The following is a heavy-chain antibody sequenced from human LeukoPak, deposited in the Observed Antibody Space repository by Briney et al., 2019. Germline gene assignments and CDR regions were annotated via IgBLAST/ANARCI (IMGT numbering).Heavy chain of an antibody. CDR3: ARDPAYYYDSSGYVRDY. V-gene: IGHV1-2*06. D-gene: IGHD3-22*01. J-gene: IGHJ4*02. Sequence: ASVKVSCKASGYTFTGYYMHWVRQAPGHGLEWMGRINPNSGGTNYAQKFQGRVTMTRDTSISTAYMELSRLRSDDTAVYYCARDPAYYYDSSGYVRDYWGQGTLVTVSS. CDR1: GYTFTGYY. CDR2: INPNSGGT.